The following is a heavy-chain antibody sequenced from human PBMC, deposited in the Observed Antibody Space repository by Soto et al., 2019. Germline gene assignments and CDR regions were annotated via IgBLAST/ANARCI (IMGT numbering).Heavy chain of an antibody. D-gene: IGHD3-9*01. CDR3: AKDQKPDILTGFYYYYYGMDV. CDR1: GFTFSSYA. Sequence: GGSLRLSCAASGFTFSSYAMSWVRQAPGKGLEWVSAISGSGGSTYYADSVKGRFTISRDNSKNTLYLQMNSLRAEDTAVYYCAKDQKPDILTGFYYYYYGMDVWGQGTTVTVSS. V-gene: IGHV3-23*01. CDR2: ISGSGGST. J-gene: IGHJ6*02.